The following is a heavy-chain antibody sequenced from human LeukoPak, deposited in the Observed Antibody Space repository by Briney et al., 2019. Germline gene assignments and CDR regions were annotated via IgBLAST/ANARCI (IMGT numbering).Heavy chain of an antibody. D-gene: IGHD5-12*01. CDR1: GYTFTGYY. Sequence: ASVKVSCKASGYTFTGYYMHWVRQAPGQGLEWMGWINPNSGGTNYAQKFQDWVTMTRDTSISTAYMELSRLRSDDTAVYYCARDGGIVATINFDYWGQGTLVTVSS. V-gene: IGHV1-2*04. CDR3: ARDGGIVATINFDY. J-gene: IGHJ4*02. CDR2: INPNSGGT.